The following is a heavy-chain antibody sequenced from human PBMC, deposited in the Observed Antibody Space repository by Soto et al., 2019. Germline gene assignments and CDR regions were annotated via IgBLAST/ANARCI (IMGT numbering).Heavy chain of an antibody. CDR2: IYYSGST. CDR3: ARHLGGEWFGNWFDP. D-gene: IGHD3-3*01. J-gene: IGHJ5*02. CDR1: GGSISSSSYY. Sequence: SETLSLTCTVSGGSISSSSYYWGWIRQPPGKGLEWIGSIYYSGSTYYNPSLKSRVTISVDTSKNQFSLKLSSVTAADTAVYYCARHLGGEWFGNWFDPWGQGTLVTVSS. V-gene: IGHV4-39*01.